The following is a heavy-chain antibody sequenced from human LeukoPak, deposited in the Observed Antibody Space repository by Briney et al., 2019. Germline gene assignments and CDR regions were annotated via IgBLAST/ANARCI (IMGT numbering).Heavy chain of an antibody. V-gene: IGHV4-34*01. CDR1: GGSFSGYY. D-gene: IGHD5-12*01. Sequence: SETLSLTCAVYGGSFSGYYWSWIRQPPGKGLEWIGEINHSGSTNYNPSLKSRVTISVDTSKNQFSLKPSSVTAADTAVYYCARHHRLRNNAFDIWGQGTMVTVSS. J-gene: IGHJ3*02. CDR2: INHSGST. CDR3: ARHHRLRNNAFDI.